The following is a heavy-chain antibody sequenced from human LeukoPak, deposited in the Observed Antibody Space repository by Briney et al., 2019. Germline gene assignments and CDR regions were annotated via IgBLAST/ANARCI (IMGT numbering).Heavy chain of an antibody. CDR3: ARVRSAYYCDF. CDR2: ISKSGSDT. CDR1: GFTFSDYY. J-gene: IGHJ4*02. Sequence: GGSLRLSCAAFGFTFSDYYMSWIRQAPGRGLEWVSYISKSGSDTNFADSVKGRFTISRDNAKNSLYLQMNSLRDEDTAVYYCARVRSAYYCDFWGQGTLVTVSS. V-gene: IGHV3-11*06.